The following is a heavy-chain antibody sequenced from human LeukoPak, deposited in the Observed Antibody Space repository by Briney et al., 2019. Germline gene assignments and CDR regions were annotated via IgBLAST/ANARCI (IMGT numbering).Heavy chain of an antibody. D-gene: IGHD3/OR15-3a*01. CDR3: ARGLGPAY. CDR2: IYYSGST. Sequence: SETLSLTCPVSGGSLSSFYWRWVRQPPGPGLEWIGYIYYSGSTNYNPSLKSRVTMSVDTSKNHFSLKLSSVTAADTAVYYCARGLGPAYWGQGTLVTVSS. J-gene: IGHJ4*02. V-gene: IGHV4-59*01. CDR1: GGSLSSFY.